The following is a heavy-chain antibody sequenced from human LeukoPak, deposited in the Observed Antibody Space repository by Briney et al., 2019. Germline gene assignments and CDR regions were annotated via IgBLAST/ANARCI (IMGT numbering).Heavy chain of an antibody. J-gene: IGHJ4*02. V-gene: IGHV1-69*05. Sequence: VASVKVSCKPSGGTFSSYAISWVRQAPGQGLEWMGGIILIFGTANYAQTFQGRVTITTDQSTSSAYMGLSSVMSEDTAIYDCASGGGTYSSSSYWGQGTLVTVSS. CDR3: ASGGGTYSSSSY. CDR1: GGTFSSYA. CDR2: IILIFGTA. D-gene: IGHD6-6*01.